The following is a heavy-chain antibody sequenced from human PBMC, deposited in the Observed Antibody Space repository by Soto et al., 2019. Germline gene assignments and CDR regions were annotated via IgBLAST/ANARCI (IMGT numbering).Heavy chain of an antibody. CDR2: ISSSSSYI. D-gene: IGHD6-19*01. CDR3: ARDLGAYSSGWYVFRTENWFDP. Sequence: EVQLVESGGGLVKPGGSLRLSCAASGFTFSSYSMNWVRQAPGTGLEWVSSISSSSSYIYYADSVKGRFTISRDNAKNSLALQMNRLRAEDTAVYYCARDLGAYSSGWYVFRTENWFDPWCQGTLVTVSS. CDR1: GFTFSSYS. J-gene: IGHJ5*02. V-gene: IGHV3-21*01.